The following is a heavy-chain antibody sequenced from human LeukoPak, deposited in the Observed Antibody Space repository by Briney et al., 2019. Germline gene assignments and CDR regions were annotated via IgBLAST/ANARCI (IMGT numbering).Heavy chain of an antibody. CDR3: ARQADILTGYYLFDY. CDR1: GGSISSSSYY. D-gene: IGHD3-9*01. Sequence: PSETLSLTCTVSGGSISSSSYYWGWIRQPPGKGLEWIGSIYYSGSTYYNPSLKSRVTMSVDTSKNQFSLKLSSVTAADTAVYYCARQADILTGYYLFDYWGQGTLVTVSS. CDR2: IYYSGST. V-gene: IGHV4-39*07. J-gene: IGHJ4*02.